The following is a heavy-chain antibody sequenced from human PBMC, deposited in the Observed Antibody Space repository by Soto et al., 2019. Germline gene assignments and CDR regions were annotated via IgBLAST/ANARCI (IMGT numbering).Heavy chain of an antibody. J-gene: IGHJ4*02. CDR2: IYYSGST. CDR3: PRTDDRY. Sequence: QVQLQESGPGLVKPSETLSLTCTVSGGSISSYYWSWIRQPPGKGLEWIGYIYYSGSTNYTPSLKSRLTISVDTSKTPFSLKLSSGTSADTPVYYCPRTDDRYWGQGTLVTVSS. V-gene: IGHV4-59*01. CDR1: GGSISSYY.